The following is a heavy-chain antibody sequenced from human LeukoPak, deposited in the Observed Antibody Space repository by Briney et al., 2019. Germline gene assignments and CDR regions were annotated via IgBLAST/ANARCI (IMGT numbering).Heavy chain of an antibody. CDR2: INEDGGEI. CDR1: GFTFSSSW. Sequence: GGSLRLSCAASGFTFSSSWMTWVRQAPGKGLEWVASINEDGGEIHYVDSVKGRFTISRDNAKNSLYLQMNSLTAEDTAVHYCAKWASPGYNFVYFDYWGQGTLVTVSS. V-gene: IGHV3-7*01. CDR3: AKWASPGYNFVYFDY. J-gene: IGHJ4*02. D-gene: IGHD5-24*01.